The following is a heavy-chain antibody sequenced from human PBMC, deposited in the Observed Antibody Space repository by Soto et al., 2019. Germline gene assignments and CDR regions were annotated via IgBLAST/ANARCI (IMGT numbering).Heavy chain of an antibody. J-gene: IGHJ6*02. CDR2: ITTSGSSE. CDR1: GFKFSSYE. V-gene: IGHV3-48*03. CDR3: ARNRRNFDIWSDPHVGDGMDV. Sequence: LVESGGALVQPGGSLRLSCAASGFKFSSYEMNWVRQAPGKGLEWVSYITTSGSSEYYADSVKGRFTISRDNSKNSLYLQMNSLIDEDTALYYCARNRRNFDIWSDPHVGDGMDVWGQGTTVTVSS. D-gene: IGHD3-3*01.